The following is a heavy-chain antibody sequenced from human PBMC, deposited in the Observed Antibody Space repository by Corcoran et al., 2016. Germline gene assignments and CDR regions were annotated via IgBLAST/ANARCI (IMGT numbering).Heavy chain of an antibody. CDR3: GRLSGPYCSNGVCSTYGMDV. V-gene: IGHV1-18*01. CDR1: GYTLINYG. Sequence: QVQLVQSGTEVKKPGASVRVSCKASGYTLINYGISWVRQAPGQGLEWMGWNSAYNGNTNYAQKLQGRVTMTTDTSTSTAYMELRSLRSDDTAVYYCGRLSGPYCSNGVCSTYGMDVWGQGTTVTVSS. J-gene: IGHJ6*02. D-gene: IGHD2-8*01. CDR2: NSAYNGNT.